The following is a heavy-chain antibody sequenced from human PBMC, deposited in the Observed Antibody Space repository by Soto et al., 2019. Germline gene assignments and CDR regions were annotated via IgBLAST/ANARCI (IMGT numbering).Heavy chain of an antibody. Sequence: QVQLQESGPGLVKPSETLSLSRSVSDGSLSPNYWSWIRQPPGKGLEWIGYIYYAGTTTYNPSLKSRVSISVDTSKNEVSLTLTSVTAADTAVYYCARLGAYYQALDSWGQGTLVTVSS. CDR2: IYYAGTT. V-gene: IGHV4-59*08. CDR1: DGSLSPNY. J-gene: IGHJ4*02. CDR3: ARLGAYYQALDS. D-gene: IGHD3-22*01.